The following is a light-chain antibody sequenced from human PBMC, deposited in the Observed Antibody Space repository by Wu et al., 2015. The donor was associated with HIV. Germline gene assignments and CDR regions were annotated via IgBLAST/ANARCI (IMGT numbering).Light chain of an antibody. J-gene: IGKJ2*01. CDR1: QTVGSSY. CDR2: GAS. V-gene: IGKV3-20*01. Sequence: EIVLTQSPGTLSLSPGERATLSCRASQTVGSSYLAWYQQKPGQAPRLLIYGASSRATGIPDRFSGSGSGTDFTLTISRLEPEDFAVYYCQQYGSPMYTFGQGTKLEIK. CDR3: QQYGSPMYT.